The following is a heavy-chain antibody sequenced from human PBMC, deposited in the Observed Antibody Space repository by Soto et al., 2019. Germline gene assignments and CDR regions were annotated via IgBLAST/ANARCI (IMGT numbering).Heavy chain of an antibody. CDR1: GGSISGSSYY. J-gene: IGHJ4*02. CDR3: AREGIAVAGGDY. Sequence: QLQLQESGPGLVKPSETLSLTCTVSGGSISGSSYYWGWIRQPPGKGLEWIGSIYYSGSTYYNPSLKSRVTISVDTSKNQFSLKLSSVTAADTAVYYCAREGIAVAGGDYWGQGTLVTVSS. CDR2: IYYSGST. D-gene: IGHD6-19*01. V-gene: IGHV4-39*02.